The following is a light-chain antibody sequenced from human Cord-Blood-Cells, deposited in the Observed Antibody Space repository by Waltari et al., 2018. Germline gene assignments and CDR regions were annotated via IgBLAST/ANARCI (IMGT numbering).Light chain of an antibody. J-gene: IGKJ4*01. CDR2: LGS. Sequence: DIVMTQSSLSLPVTPGEPASISCRSSQSLLHSNGYNYLDWYLQKPGQSPQLLIYLGSNRASGVPDRFSGSGSGTDFTLKISRVEAGDVGVYYCMQALQTPLTFGGGTKVEIK. CDR1: QSLLHSNGYNY. V-gene: IGKV2-28*01. CDR3: MQALQTPLT.